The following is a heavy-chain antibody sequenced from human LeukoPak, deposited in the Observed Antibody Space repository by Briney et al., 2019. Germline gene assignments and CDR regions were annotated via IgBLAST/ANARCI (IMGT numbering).Heavy chain of an antibody. V-gene: IGHV3-23*01. CDR1: EFTFSRYA. D-gene: IGHD3-9*01. Sequence: GGSLRLSCAASEFTFSRYAMSWVRQAPGKGLEWVSVISGGGGSTYYADPVKGRFTISRDNSKNTLYLQMNSLRAEDTAVYYCAKDALNYDSLTGIDYWGQGTLVTVSS. J-gene: IGHJ4*02. CDR3: AKDALNYDSLTGIDY. CDR2: ISGGGGST.